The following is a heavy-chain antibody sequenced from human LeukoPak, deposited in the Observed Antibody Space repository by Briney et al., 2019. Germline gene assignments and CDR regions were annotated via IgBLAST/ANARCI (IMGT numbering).Heavy chain of an antibody. CDR1: GFTFSDYW. CDR3: ARAGGPGTVDY. CDR2: INHGGRET. J-gene: IGHJ4*02. Sequence: LPGGSLRLSCEASGFTFSDYWMSWVRQAPGKGLEWVANINHGGRETYYVDSVKGRFTISRDNAKNSLFLQMNSLRVEDTAVYYCARAGGPGTVDYWGQGTLLTVSS. D-gene: IGHD1-26*01. V-gene: IGHV3-7*03.